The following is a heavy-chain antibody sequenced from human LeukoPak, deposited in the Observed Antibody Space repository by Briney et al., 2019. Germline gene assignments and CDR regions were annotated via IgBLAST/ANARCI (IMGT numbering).Heavy chain of an antibody. CDR1: GFTFSRYG. CDR3: AGGLWRVAYYMDV. D-gene: IGHD2-21*01. J-gene: IGHJ6*03. CDR2: ISYDGSNE. Sequence: QTGGSLRLSCAASGFTFSRYGMHWVRQAPGKGLEWVAVISYDGSNEYYADSVKGRFSISRDNSKNTLYLQMNSLRAEDTAVYYCAGGLWRVAYYMDVWGKGTTVTISS. V-gene: IGHV3-30*03.